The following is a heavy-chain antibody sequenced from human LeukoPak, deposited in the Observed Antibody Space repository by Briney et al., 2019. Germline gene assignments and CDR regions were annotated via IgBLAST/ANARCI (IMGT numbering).Heavy chain of an antibody. CDR1: GYTFTSYG. J-gene: IGHJ4*02. CDR2: ISAANGNT. V-gene: IGHV1-18*01. D-gene: IGHD2-8*01. CDR3: ARLKYCTNGVCYAGFDY. Sequence: GASVKVSCKASGYTFTSYGISWVRQAPGQELEWMGWISAANGNTNYAQKLQGRVTMTTDTSTSTAYMELRSLRSEDTAVYYCARLKYCTNGVCYAGFDYWGQGTLVTVSS.